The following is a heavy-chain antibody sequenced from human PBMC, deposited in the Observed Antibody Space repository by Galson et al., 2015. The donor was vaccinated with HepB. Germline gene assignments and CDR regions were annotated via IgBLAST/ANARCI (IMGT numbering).Heavy chain of an antibody. D-gene: IGHD4-23*01. V-gene: IGHV3-23*01. Sequence: SLRLSCAASGFTFRSYAMSWVRQAPGEGLEWVPAIGGSGDIIRYAESVRGRFTISRDNSKNTLYLQMNSLRVDDTALYYCAKDSQANGGNDFDFWGQGTLVTVSS. CDR1: GFTFRSYA. CDR3: AKDSQANGGNDFDF. J-gene: IGHJ4*02. CDR2: IGGSGDII.